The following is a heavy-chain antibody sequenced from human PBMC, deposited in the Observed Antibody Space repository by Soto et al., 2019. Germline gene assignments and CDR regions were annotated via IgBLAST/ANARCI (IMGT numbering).Heavy chain of an antibody. J-gene: IGHJ5*02. V-gene: IGHV1-2*04. Sequence: ASVKVSCKASGYTFTGYYIHWVRQAPGQGLEWMGWTNPNSGGTNYAQKFQDWVTMTRDTSISTAYMELSRLRSDDTAVYYCALLPDTAMVTAWGQGTLVTVSS. D-gene: IGHD5-18*01. CDR2: TNPNSGGT. CDR1: GYTFTGYY. CDR3: ALLPDTAMVTA.